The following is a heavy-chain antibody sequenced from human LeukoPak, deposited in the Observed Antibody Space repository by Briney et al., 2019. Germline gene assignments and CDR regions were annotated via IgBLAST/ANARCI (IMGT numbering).Heavy chain of an antibody. J-gene: IGHJ5*02. CDR3: ARARYCSSTSCFWFDP. CDR1: GYTFTGYY. Sequence: ASVKVSCKASGYTFTGYYMHWVRQAPGQGLEWMGWINPNSGGTNYAQKFQGRVTMTRDTSISTAYMELSRLRSGDTAVYYCARARYCSSTSCFWFDPWGQGTLVTVSS. CDR2: INPNSGGT. D-gene: IGHD2-2*01. V-gene: IGHV1-2*02.